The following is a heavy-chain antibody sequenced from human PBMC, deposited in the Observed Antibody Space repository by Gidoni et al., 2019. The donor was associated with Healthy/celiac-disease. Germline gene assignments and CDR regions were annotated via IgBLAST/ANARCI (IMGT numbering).Heavy chain of an antibody. CDR1: GFTFSSYA. V-gene: IGHV3-23*01. Sequence: EVQLLESGGGLVQPGGSQRLSCAASGFTFSSYAMRWVRQAPGKGLEWVSAMSGSGGSTYYADSVKGRFTISRDNAKNTLYLQMNSLRAEDTAVYYCAKGLLYYYGSGRGDYFDYWGQGTLVTVSS. J-gene: IGHJ4*02. CDR2: MSGSGGST. D-gene: IGHD3-10*01. CDR3: AKGLLYYYGSGRGDYFDY.